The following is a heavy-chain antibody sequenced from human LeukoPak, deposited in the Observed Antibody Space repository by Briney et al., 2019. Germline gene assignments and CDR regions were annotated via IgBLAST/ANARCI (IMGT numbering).Heavy chain of an antibody. CDR2: ISSSGRTI. J-gene: IGHJ3*02. CDR3: ARDHSLIVVVREDAFDI. Sequence: GGSLRLSFAASGFTFSDYYMSWIRQAPGKGLGWVSYISSSGRTIYYADSVKGRFTISRDNAKTSLSLQLNSMRADDTAVYYCARDHSLIVVVREDAFDIWGQGTMVTVSS. D-gene: IGHD2-21*01. V-gene: IGHV3-11*04. CDR1: GFTFSDYY.